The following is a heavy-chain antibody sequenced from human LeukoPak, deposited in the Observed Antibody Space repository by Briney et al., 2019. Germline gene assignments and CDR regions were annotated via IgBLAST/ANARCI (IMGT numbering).Heavy chain of an antibody. D-gene: IGHD3-10*01. CDR1: GFTVSSNY. J-gene: IGHJ4*02. Sequence: PGGSLRLSCAASGFTVSSNYMSWVRQAPGKGLEWVSVIYSGGSTYYADSVKGRFTISRDNSKNTLYLQMNSLRAEDTAVYYCARDTDFFYYGSGSYLPELDYWGQGTLVTVSS. CDR3: ARDTDFFYYGSGSYLPELDY. CDR2: IYSGGST. V-gene: IGHV3-66*01.